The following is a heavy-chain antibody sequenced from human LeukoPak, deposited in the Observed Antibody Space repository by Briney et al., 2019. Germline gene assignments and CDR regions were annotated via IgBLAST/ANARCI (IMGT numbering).Heavy chain of an antibody. D-gene: IGHD3-10*01. V-gene: IGHV4-59*01. Sequence: TPSETLSLTCTVSGGSISSYYWSWIRQPPGKGLEWIGYTYYSGSTNYNPSLKSRVTISVDTSKNQFSLKLSSVTAADTAVYYCARGGTITMVRGVIHGLDCWGQEPWSPSPQ. CDR2: TYYSGST. J-gene: IGHJ4*01. CDR1: GGSISSYY. CDR3: ARGGTITMVRGVIHGLDC.